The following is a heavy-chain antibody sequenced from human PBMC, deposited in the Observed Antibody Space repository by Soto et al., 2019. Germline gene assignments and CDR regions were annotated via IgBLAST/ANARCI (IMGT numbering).Heavy chain of an antibody. Sequence: GGSLRLSCAASGFTFSNAWMSWVRQAPGKGLEWVGRIKSKTDGGTTDYAAPVKGRFTISRSDSKNTLYLQMNSLKTEDTAVYYCTTLGYCSGGSCYSDYWGQGTLVTVSS. V-gene: IGHV3-15*01. D-gene: IGHD2-15*01. CDR2: IKSKTDGGTT. CDR3: TTLGYCSGGSCYSDY. CDR1: GFTFSNAW. J-gene: IGHJ4*02.